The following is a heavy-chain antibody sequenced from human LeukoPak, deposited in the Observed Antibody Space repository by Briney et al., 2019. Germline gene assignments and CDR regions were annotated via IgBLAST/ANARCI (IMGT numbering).Heavy chain of an antibody. CDR2: IWYDGSNK. J-gene: IGHJ4*02. D-gene: IGHD3-22*01. CDR3: ARGPYYYDSSGFIDY. Sequence: QPGRSVRLSCGASGFTFSSYGMHWVRQAPGKGLEWVAVIWYDGSNKYYADSVKGRFTISRDNSKNTLYLQMNSLRAEDTAVYYCARGPYYYDSSGFIDYWGQGTLVTVSS. CDR1: GFTFSSYG. V-gene: IGHV3-33*01.